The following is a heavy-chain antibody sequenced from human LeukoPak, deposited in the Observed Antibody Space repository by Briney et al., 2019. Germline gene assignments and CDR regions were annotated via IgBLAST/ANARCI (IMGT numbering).Heavy chain of an antibody. CDR2: LYSGGST. CDR3: AKVIGDFWSGYST. D-gene: IGHD3-3*01. V-gene: IGHV3-53*01. Sequence: GGSLRLSCAASGLTISSNYMNWVRQAPGKGLEWVSVLYSGGSTYYADSVKGRFTISRDNSKNTLYLQMNSLRADDTAIYYCAKVIGDFWSGYSTWGQGTLVTVSS. CDR1: GLTISSNY. J-gene: IGHJ5*02.